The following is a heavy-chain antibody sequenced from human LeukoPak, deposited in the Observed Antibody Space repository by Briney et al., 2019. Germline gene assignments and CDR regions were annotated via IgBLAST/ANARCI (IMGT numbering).Heavy chain of an antibody. D-gene: IGHD3-22*01. CDR2: IYPGDSDT. Sequence: HGESLKISCKGSGYSFTSYWIGWVRQMPGKGLEWMGIIYPGDSDTRYSPSFQGQVTISADKSISTAYLQWSSLKASDTAMYYCARHSPLFHCDSSGYYGYYYYYMDVWGKGTTVTVSS. V-gene: IGHV5-51*01. CDR1: GYSFTSYW. CDR3: ARHSPLFHCDSSGYYGYYYYYMDV. J-gene: IGHJ6*03.